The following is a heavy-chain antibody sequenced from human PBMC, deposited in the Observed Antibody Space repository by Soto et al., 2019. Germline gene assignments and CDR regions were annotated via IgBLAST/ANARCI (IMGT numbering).Heavy chain of an antibody. D-gene: IGHD2-2*01. Sequence: WGSRRLSCAASGFTFSSYSMNWVRQAPGKGLEWVSSISISSSYIYYADSVKGRFTISRDNAKNSLYLQMNSLRAEDTAVYYCAREDFVVVPAQKVNWFDRWGKGNMVTVSA. CDR2: ISISSSYI. V-gene: IGHV3-21*01. CDR3: AREDFVVVPAQKVNWFDR. CDR1: GFTFSSYS. J-gene: IGHJ5*02.